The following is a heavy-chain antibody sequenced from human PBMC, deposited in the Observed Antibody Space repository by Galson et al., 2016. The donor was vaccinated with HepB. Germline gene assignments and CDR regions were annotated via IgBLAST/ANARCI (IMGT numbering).Heavy chain of an antibody. D-gene: IGHD2-15*01. CDR3: ARAGYCTGARCYSEGLDV. V-gene: IGHV1-18*01. CDR2: INTDTSDR. CDR1: GYNFLSNG. J-gene: IGHJ6*02. Sequence: SVKVSCKASGYNFLSNGITWVRQAPGQGLEWMGWINTDTSDRICTHSLQDRVTMTTDTSTNAAYMELRSLTSDDTAVYYCARAGYCTGARCYSEGLDVWGQGTTVTVSS.